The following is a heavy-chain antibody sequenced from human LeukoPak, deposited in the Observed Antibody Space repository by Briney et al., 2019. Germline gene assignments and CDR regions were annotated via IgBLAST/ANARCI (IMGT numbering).Heavy chain of an antibody. V-gene: IGHV3-30*02. Sequence: GGSLRLSCAASGFTFSSYGMHWVRQAPGKGLEWVAFIRYDGSNEFYADPVKGQFTISRDNSKNTLYLQMNSLRAEDTAVYYCAKDLYGSGSYQIRLFDYWGQGTLVTVSS. CDR3: AKDLYGSGSYQIRLFDY. CDR2: IRYDGSNE. CDR1: GFTFSSYG. J-gene: IGHJ4*02. D-gene: IGHD3-10*01.